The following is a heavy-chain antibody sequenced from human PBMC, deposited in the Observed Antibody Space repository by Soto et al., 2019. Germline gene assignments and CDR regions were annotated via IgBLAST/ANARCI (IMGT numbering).Heavy chain of an antibody. CDR2: IYHSGST. J-gene: IGHJ4*02. CDR3: ARLFPPDILTGYYFDY. D-gene: IGHD3-9*01. Sequence: SETLSLTCTVSGYSISSGYYWGWIRQPPGKGLEWIGSIYHSGSTYYNPSLKSRVTISVDTSKNQFPLTLSSVTAADTAVYYCARLFPPDILTGYYFDYWGQGTMVTVSS. CDR1: GYSISSGYY. V-gene: IGHV4-38-2*02.